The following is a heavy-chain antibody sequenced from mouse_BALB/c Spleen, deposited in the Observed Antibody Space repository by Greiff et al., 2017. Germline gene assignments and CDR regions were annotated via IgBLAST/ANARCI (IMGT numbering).Heavy chain of an antibody. Sequence: EVKLMESGGGLVQPGGSRKLSCAASGFTFSSFGMHWVRQAPEKGLEWVAYISSGSSSIYYEDTVKGRYTISRDKPKNTLFLQLTSLRSEDTAMDYCARGEGSTMVSPFAYWGQGTLVTVSA. J-gene: IGHJ3*01. CDR2: ISSGSSSI. CDR1: GFTFSSFG. V-gene: IGHV5-17*02. D-gene: IGHD2-2*01. CDR3: ARGEGSTMVSPFAY.